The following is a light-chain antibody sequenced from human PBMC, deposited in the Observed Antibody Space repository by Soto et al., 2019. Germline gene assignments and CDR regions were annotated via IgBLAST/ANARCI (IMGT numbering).Light chain of an antibody. J-gene: IGLJ2*01. Sequence: QAVVTQSPSASASLGASVKLTCTLSSGHSNYVIAWHQQQPEKGPRYLMKLNSDGSHSKGDGIPDRFSGSSSGAERHLTISSLQSEDEADYYCQTWDTGIRVFGGGTKLTVL. CDR2: LNSDGSH. V-gene: IGLV4-69*01. CDR1: SGHSNYV. CDR3: QTWDTGIRV.